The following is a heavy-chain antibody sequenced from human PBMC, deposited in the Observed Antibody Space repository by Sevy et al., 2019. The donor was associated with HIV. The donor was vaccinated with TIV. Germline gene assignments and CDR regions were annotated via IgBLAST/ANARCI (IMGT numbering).Heavy chain of an antibody. CDR3: ARDGITMVRGGAFDI. CDR2: ISSRSSYI. V-gene: IGHV3-21*01. D-gene: IGHD3-10*01. J-gene: IGHJ3*02. Sequence: GGSLRLSYAASGFTFSSYSMNWVRQAPGKGLEWVSSISSRSSYIYYADSVKGRFTISRDNAKNSLYLQMNSLRAEDTAVYYCARDGITMVRGGAFDIWGQGTMVTVSS. CDR1: GFTFSSYS.